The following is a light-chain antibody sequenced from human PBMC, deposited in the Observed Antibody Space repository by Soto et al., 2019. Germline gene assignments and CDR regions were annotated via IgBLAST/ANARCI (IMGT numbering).Light chain of an antibody. V-gene: IGKV1-39*01. CDR1: QPISNY. CDR3: QQNHAVPLT. Sequence: DVQMTQSPSSLSASVGDRVTITCRASQPISNYLNWYQQKAGEAPKVLIFGASSLQSGVPSKFSGSGYGTDFTLIINNLHPDDFAPYYCQQNHAVPLTFGQGTRL. CDR2: GAS. J-gene: IGKJ5*01.